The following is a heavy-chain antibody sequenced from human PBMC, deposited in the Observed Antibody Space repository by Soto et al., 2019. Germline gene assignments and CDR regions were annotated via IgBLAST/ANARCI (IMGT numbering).Heavy chain of an antibody. D-gene: IGHD1-26*01. J-gene: IGHJ3*02. CDR2: INAGNGNT. CDR3: ARLNSGSYYEFAFDI. Sequence: ASVKVSCKASGYTFTSYAMHWVRQAPGQRLEWMGWINAGNGNTKYSQKFQGRVTITRDTSASTAYMELSSLRSEDTAVYYCARLNSGSYYEFAFDIWGQGTMVTVSS. CDR1: GYTFTSYA. V-gene: IGHV1-3*01.